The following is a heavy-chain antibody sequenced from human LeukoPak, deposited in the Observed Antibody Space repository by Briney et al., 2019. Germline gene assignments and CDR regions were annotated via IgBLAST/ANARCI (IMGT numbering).Heavy chain of an antibody. V-gene: IGHV1-8*03. D-gene: IGHD3-10*01. CDR2: MNPNSGNT. CDR3: ARGQTHYGSGGDFDY. Sequence: GASVKVSCKASGYTFTSYGISWVRQAPGQGLEWMGWMNPNSGNTGYAQKFQGRVTITRNTSISTAYMELSSLRSEDTAVYYCARGQTHYGSGGDFDYWGQGTLVTVSS. CDR1: GYTFTSYG. J-gene: IGHJ4*02.